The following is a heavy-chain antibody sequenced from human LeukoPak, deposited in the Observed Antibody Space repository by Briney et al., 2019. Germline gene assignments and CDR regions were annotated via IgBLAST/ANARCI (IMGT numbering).Heavy chain of an antibody. CDR1: GFTFSSYS. D-gene: IGHD4-23*01. CDR2: ISSSSSYI. CDR3: ARLDYTVAPQFDY. J-gene: IGHJ4*02. Sequence: GGSLRLSCAASGFTFSSYSMNWVRQAPGKGLEWVSSISSSSSYIYYADSVKGRFTISRDNAKNSLYLQMNSLRAEDTAVYYCARLDYTVAPQFDYWGQGTLVTVSS. V-gene: IGHV3-21*01.